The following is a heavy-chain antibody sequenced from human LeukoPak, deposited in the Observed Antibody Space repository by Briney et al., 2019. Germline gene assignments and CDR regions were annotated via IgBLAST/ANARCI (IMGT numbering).Heavy chain of an antibody. CDR2: ISGSGGST. Sequence: GGSLRLSCAASGFTFSSYSMNWVRQAPGKGLEWVAAISGSGGSTYYADSVKGRFTISRDNSKNTLYLQMNSLRAEDTAVSYCAKRDYDSSGYLIDEYFHHWGQGTLVTVSS. D-gene: IGHD3-22*01. CDR3: AKRDYDSSGYLIDEYFHH. V-gene: IGHV3-23*01. J-gene: IGHJ1*01. CDR1: GFTFSSYS.